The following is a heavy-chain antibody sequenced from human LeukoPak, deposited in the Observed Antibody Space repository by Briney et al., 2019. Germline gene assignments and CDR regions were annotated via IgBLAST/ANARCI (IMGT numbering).Heavy chain of an antibody. D-gene: IGHD7-27*01. CDR1: GGSISSYY. J-gene: IGHJ4*02. V-gene: IGHV4-59*12. Sequence: PSETLSLTCTVSGGSISSYYWSWIRQPPGKGLEWIGYIYYSGSTNYNPSLKSRVTISVDTSKNQFSLKLSSVTAADTAVYYCASSGDLFYFDYWGQGILVTVSS. CDR3: ASSGDLFYFDY. CDR2: IYYSGST.